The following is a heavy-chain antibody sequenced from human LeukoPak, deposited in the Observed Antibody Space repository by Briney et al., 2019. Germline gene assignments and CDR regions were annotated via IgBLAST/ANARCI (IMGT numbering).Heavy chain of an antibody. CDR2: ISGSGGSI. J-gene: IGHJ4*02. CDR3: AKEGPLLDYFDC. D-gene: IGHD2/OR15-2a*01. Sequence: GGCLRLSCAASGFTFGSYAMSWVRQAAGRGLECVSAISGSGGSIYYADSVKGRFTISRDNSKNTLYLQMNSLRAEDTAVYYCAKEGPLLDYFDCWGQGTLVTVSS. CDR1: GFTFGSYA. V-gene: IGHV3-23*01.